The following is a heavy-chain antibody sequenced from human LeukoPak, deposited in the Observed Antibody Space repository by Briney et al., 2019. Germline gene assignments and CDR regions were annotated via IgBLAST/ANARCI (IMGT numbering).Heavy chain of an antibody. CDR3: ARLIRRYSSSWYYFDY. V-gene: IGHV3-13*01. Sequence: PGGSLRLSCAASGFTFSSYDMHWVRQATGKGLEWVSAIGTAGDTYYPGSVKGRFTISRENAKNSLYLQMNSLRAGDTAVYYCARLIRRYSSSWYYFDYWGQGTLVTVSS. CDR2: IGTAGDT. CDR1: GFTFSSYD. D-gene: IGHD6-13*01. J-gene: IGHJ4*02.